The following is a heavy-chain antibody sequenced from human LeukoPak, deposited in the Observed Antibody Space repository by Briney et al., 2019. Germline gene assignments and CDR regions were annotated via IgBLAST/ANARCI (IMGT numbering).Heavy chain of an antibody. CDR1: GYTFTSYG. Sequence: ASVKVSCKASGYTFTSYGISWVRQAPGQGLEWMGWISAYNGNTNYAQKLQGRVTMTTDTSTSTAYMELRSLRSDDTAVYYCASLTEGQYYYDSSGYSYYYYVDVWGKGTTVTVSS. V-gene: IGHV1-18*01. J-gene: IGHJ6*03. CDR2: ISAYNGNT. D-gene: IGHD3-22*01. CDR3: ASLTEGQYYYDSSGYSYYYYVDV.